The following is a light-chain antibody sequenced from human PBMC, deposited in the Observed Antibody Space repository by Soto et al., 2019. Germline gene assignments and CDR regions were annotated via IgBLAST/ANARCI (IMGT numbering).Light chain of an antibody. CDR2: DAS. CDR3: QQYKNLIT. CDR1: QDISNY. Sequence: DIPMTQSPSSLSASVGDRVTITCQASQDISNYLNWYQQKPGKAPKLLIYDASNLETGVPSRFSGSGSGTDFTFTITSLQPEDIATYYCQQYKNLITFGQGTRLEIK. V-gene: IGKV1-33*01. J-gene: IGKJ5*01.